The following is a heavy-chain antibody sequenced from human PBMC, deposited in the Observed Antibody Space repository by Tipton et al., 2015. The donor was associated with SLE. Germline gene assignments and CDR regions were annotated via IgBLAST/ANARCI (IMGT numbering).Heavy chain of an antibody. CDR2: ISAYNGNT. Sequence: QLVQSGAEVKKPGASVKVSCKASGYTFTSYGISWARQAPGQGLEWMGWISAYNGNTNYAQKLQGRVTMTTDTSTSTAYMELRSLRSDDTAVYYCARRVTGEWFGELFYYYYYYYMDVWGKGTTVTVSS. CDR3: ARRVTGEWFGELFYYYYYYYMDV. V-gene: IGHV1-18*01. J-gene: IGHJ6*03. CDR1: GYTFTSYG. D-gene: IGHD3-10*01.